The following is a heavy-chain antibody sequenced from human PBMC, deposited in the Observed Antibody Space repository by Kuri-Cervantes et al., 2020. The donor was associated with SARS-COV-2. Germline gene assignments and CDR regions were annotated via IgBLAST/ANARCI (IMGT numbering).Heavy chain of an antibody. CDR1: GGSISSSSYY. CDR2: INHSGST. CDR3: ARTRMVNTAMAYSGAFDI. Sequence: SETLSLTCTVSGGSISSSSYYWGWIRQPPGKGLEWIGEINHSGSTNYNPSLKSRVTMSVDTSKNQFSLKLSSVTAADTAVYYCARTRMVNTAMAYSGAFDIWGQGTMVTVSS. J-gene: IGHJ3*02. V-gene: IGHV4-39*07. D-gene: IGHD5-18*01.